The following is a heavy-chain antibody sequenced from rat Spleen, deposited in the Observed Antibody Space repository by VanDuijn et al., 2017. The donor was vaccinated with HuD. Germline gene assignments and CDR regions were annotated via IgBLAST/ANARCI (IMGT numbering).Heavy chain of an antibody. Sequence: VQLKETGPGLVQPTQTLSLTCTVSGFSLTSDGVHWIRQPPGKGLEWMGIIYHDGGTDYNSAIKSRLSISRDTSKSQVFLKMNSLQTEDTAMYFCARGSAYFDYWGQGVMVTVSS. J-gene: IGHJ2*01. CDR1: GFSLTSDG. D-gene: IGHD3-2*01. CDR2: IYHDGGT. V-gene: IGHV2-17*01. CDR3: ARGSAYFDY.